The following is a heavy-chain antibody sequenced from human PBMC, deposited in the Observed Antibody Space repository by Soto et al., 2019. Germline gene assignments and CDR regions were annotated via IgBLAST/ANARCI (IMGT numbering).Heavy chain of an antibody. CDR3: ARARALVVTAIIDY. Sequence: ASGKVSCKASGYTFTSYGISWVRQAPGQGLEWMGWISAYNGNTNYAQKLQGRVTMTTDTSTSTAYMELRSLRSDDTAVYYCARARALVVTAIIDYWGQGTLVTVSS. D-gene: IGHD2-21*02. V-gene: IGHV1-18*04. CDR2: ISAYNGNT. CDR1: GYTFTSYG. J-gene: IGHJ4*02.